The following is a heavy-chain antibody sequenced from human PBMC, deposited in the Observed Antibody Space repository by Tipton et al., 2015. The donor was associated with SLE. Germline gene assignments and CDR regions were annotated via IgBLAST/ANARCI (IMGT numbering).Heavy chain of an antibody. D-gene: IGHD1-1*01. Sequence: SLRLSCAASGITLRTYAMHWVRQVPGKGLEYVSGISSNGGSTDYAKSVKGRFAISRDNSKNTLYLQMGSLRSEDMGVYYCVRDLNWSFDHWGQGTLVTVSS. CDR3: VRDLNWSFDH. J-gene: IGHJ4*02. V-gene: IGHV3-64*01. CDR2: ISSNGGST. CDR1: GITLRTYA.